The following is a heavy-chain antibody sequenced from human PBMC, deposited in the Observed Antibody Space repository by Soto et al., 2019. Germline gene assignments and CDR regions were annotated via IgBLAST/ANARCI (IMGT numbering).Heavy chain of an antibody. Sequence: HVQLVQSGAEVKKPGASVKVSCKASGYTFTRSGISWVRQAPGQGLEWMGWISTYNGDTNYAQTFQGRVTMTTDTSTSTVYMELRSLRSDDTAVYYCAREGVAPYYYYGMDVWGQGTPVTVSS. CDR2: ISTYNGDT. D-gene: IGHD5-12*01. V-gene: IGHV1-18*01. CDR3: AREGVAPYYYYGMDV. J-gene: IGHJ6*02. CDR1: GYTFTRSG.